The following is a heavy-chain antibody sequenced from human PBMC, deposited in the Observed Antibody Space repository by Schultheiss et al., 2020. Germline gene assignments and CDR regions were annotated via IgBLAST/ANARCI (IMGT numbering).Heavy chain of an antibody. Sequence: SETLSLTCTVSGGSISSSSYYWGWIRQPPGKGLEWIGSIYYSGSTNYNPSLKSRVTISVDTSKNQFSLKLSSVTAADTAVYYCARAAGSTSRGYYYYYGVDVWGQGTTVTVSS. CDR2: IYYSGST. CDR1: GGSISSSSYY. D-gene: IGHD2-2*01. V-gene: IGHV4-39*07. CDR3: ARAAGSTSRGYYYYYGVDV. J-gene: IGHJ6*02.